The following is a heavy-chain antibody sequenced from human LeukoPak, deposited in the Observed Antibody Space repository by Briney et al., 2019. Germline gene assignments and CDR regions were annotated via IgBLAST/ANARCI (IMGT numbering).Heavy chain of an antibody. Sequence: EASETLSLTCTVSGGSISSSSYYWGWIRQPPGKGLEWIGSIYYSGSTYYNPSLKSRVTISVDTSKSQFSLKLSSVTAADTAVYYCARDYSNYFLNYYYYYMDVWGKGTTVTVSS. CDR1: GGSISSSSYY. D-gene: IGHD4-11*01. V-gene: IGHV4-39*01. CDR3: ARDYSNYFLNYYYYYMDV. J-gene: IGHJ6*03. CDR2: IYYSGST.